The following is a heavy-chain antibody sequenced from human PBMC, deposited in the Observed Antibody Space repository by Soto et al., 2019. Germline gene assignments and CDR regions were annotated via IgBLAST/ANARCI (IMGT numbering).Heavy chain of an antibody. V-gene: IGHV1-69*02. D-gene: IGHD2-2*01. CDR1: GGTFNTYT. CDR3: SSGSWSAETFDI. CDR2: IIPMLTVT. Sequence: QVHLVQSGAEVKTPGSSVKVSCKAAGGTFNTYTLIWVRQAPGHGLEWMGRIIPMLTVTNSAQKFQGRVTLNADKSTGTAFMELTSLRSDDTAIYYCSSGSWSAETFDIWGQGTMVTVSS. J-gene: IGHJ3*02.